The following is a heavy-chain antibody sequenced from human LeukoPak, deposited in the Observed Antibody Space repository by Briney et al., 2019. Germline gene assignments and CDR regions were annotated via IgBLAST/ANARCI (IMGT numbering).Heavy chain of an antibody. V-gene: IGHV4-59*01. J-gene: IGHJ6*03. CDR1: GGSISSNY. CDR3: ASSTMVQGVGHYYYYMDV. CDR2: TYYSGST. Sequence: PSETLSLTCTVSGGSISSNYWSWIRKPPGKGLEWIGYTYYSGSTNYNPSLKSRVIISVDTSKNQFSLKLSSVTAADTAVYYCASSTMVQGVGHYYYYMDVWGKGTTVTVSS. D-gene: IGHD3-10*01.